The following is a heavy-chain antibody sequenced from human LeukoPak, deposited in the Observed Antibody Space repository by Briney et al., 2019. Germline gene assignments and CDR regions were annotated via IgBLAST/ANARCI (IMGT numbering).Heavy chain of an antibody. D-gene: IGHD6-13*01. CDR3: AKDSSPDY. V-gene: IGHV3-48*01. CDR2: ISSSSSTI. Sequence: GGSLRLSCAASGFTFSTYSMNWVRQTPGKGLEWVSYISSSSSTIYYADSVKGRFTIFRDNAKNSLFLQMNSLRAEDTAVYYCAKDSSPDYWGQGTLVIVSS. CDR1: GFTFSTYS. J-gene: IGHJ4*02.